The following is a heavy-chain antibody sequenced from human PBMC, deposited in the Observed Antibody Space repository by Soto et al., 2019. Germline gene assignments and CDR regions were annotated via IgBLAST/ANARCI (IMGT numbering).Heavy chain of an antibody. CDR1: GFTFSSYG. V-gene: IGHV3-30*18. CDR3: AKDYSEDSSGWYSWYFDL. J-gene: IGHJ2*01. CDR2: ISYDGSNK. Sequence: QVQLVESGGGVVQPGRSLRLSCAASGFTFSSYGMHWVRQAPGKGLEWVAVISYDGSNKYYADSVKGRFTISRDNSKNTLYLQMNSLRAEHTAVYYCAKDYSEDSSGWYSWYFDLWGRGTLVTVSS. D-gene: IGHD6-19*01.